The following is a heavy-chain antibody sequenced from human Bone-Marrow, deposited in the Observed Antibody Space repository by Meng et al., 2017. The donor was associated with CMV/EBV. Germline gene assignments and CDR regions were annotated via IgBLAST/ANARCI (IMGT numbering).Heavy chain of an antibody. CDR2: IHYSGST. D-gene: IGHD6-6*01. CDR3: ARYHISSSDYYYYGMDV. Sequence: GSLRLSCTVSGGSISSSSYYWGWIRQPPGKGLEWIGYIHYSGSTNYNPSLKSRVTILVDTSKNQFSLKLSSVTAADTAVYYCARYHISSSDYYYYGMDVWGQGTTVTVSS. V-gene: IGHV4-61*05. J-gene: IGHJ6*02. CDR1: GGSISSSSYY.